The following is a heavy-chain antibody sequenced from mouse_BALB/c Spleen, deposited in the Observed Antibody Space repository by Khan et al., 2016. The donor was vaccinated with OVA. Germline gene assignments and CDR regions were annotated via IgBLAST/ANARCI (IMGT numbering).Heavy chain of an antibody. CDR2: ISTYSGNT. V-gene: IGHV1S137*01. D-gene: IGHD2-3*01. J-gene: IGHJ2*01. CDR3: ASPAYDGYYDY. Sequence: QVQLKQSGPELVRPGVSVKISCKGSGYTFTDYAMHWVKQSHAKSLEWIGLISTYSGNTNYNQKFKGKATMTVDKSSSTAYMELARLTPEDSAIYYCASPAYDGYYDYWGQGTTLTVSS. CDR1: GYTFTDYA.